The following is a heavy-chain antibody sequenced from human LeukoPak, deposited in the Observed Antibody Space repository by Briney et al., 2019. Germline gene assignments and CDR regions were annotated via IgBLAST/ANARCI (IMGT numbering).Heavy chain of an antibody. CDR2: IYWDDDK. D-gene: IGHD3-10*01. CDR3: VGAKRFRNFDY. CDR1: GFSLRTSGVG. V-gene: IGHV2-5*02. Sequence: SGPTLVNPTQTLTLTCTFSGFSLRTSGVGVGWIRQPPGKALEWLALIYWDDDKRYSPSLKSRLTITKDTSKNQVVLTMTNMDPVDTATYYCVGAKRFRNFDYWGQGTLVTVSS. J-gene: IGHJ4*02.